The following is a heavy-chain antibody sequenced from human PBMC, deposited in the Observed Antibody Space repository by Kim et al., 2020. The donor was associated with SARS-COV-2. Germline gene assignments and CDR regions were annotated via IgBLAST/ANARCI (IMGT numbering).Heavy chain of an antibody. CDR3: ARDRITMVRGVIQGGAVDGRDV. V-gene: IGHV4-31*03. CDR1: GGSISSGGYY. Sequence: SETLSLTCTVSGGSISSGGYYWSWIRQHPGKGLEWIGYIYYSGSTYYNPSLKSRVTISVDTSKNQFSLKLSSVTAADTAVYYCARDRITMVRGVIQGGAVDGRDVWGQGTTVTVSS. CDR2: IYYSGST. D-gene: IGHD3-10*01. J-gene: IGHJ6*02.